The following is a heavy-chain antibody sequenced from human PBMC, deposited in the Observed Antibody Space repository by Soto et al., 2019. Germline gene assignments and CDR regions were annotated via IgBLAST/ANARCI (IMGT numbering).Heavy chain of an antibody. Sequence: ASVKVSCKASGYTFTSYYMHWVRQAPGQGLEWMGIINPSGGSTSYAQKFQGRVTMTRDTSTSTVYMELSSLRSEDTAVYYCARDPTYYDFWSGPTADYYYYGMGVWGQGTTVTVSS. J-gene: IGHJ6*02. V-gene: IGHV1-46*01. D-gene: IGHD3-3*01. CDR2: INPSGGST. CDR3: ARDPTYYDFWSGPTADYYYYGMGV. CDR1: GYTFTSYY.